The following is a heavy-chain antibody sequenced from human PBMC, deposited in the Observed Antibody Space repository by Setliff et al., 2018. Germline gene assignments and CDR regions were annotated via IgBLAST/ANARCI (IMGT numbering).Heavy chain of an antibody. Sequence: ASVKVSCKASGYTFTDFGINWVRQAPGQGLEWMGWISPYTGNTYSAQRFQGRVTVTTDTSATTAYMELKNLRSDDTAVYYCARINFYVSSGYYYAPDFWGQGTLVTVSS. CDR3: ARINFYVSSGYYYAPDF. CDR2: ISPYTGNT. V-gene: IGHV1-18*01. J-gene: IGHJ4*02. CDR1: GYTFTDFG. D-gene: IGHD3-22*01.